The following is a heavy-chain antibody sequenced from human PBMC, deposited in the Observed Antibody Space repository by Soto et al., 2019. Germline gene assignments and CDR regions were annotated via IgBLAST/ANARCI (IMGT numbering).Heavy chain of an antibody. D-gene: IGHD2-21*02. CDR1: GGTFSSYA. V-gene: IGHV1-69*12. Sequence: QVQLVQSGAEVKKPGSSVKVSCKASGGTFSSYAISWVRQAPGQGLEWMGGIIPIFGTANYAQKFQGRVTIPAADSTSTAYMELISLRSEDTAVYYCVVGLVVTAIHVFPDFDYWGQGTLVTVSS. CDR2: IIPIFGTA. J-gene: IGHJ4*02. CDR3: VVGLVVTAIHVFPDFDY.